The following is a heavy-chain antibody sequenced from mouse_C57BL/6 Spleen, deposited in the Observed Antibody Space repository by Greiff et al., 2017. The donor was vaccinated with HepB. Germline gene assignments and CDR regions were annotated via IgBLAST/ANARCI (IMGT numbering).Heavy chain of an antibody. CDR3: AISSDLDY. Sequence: VKLQESGAELVRPGTSVKVSCKASGYAFTNYLIEWVKQRPGQGLEWIGVINPGSGGTNYNEKFKGKATLTADKSSSTAYMQLSSLTSEDSAVYFCAISSDLDYWGQGTTLTVSS. CDR1: GYAFTNYL. D-gene: IGHD3-2*02. CDR2: INPGSGGT. V-gene: IGHV1-54*01. J-gene: IGHJ2*01.